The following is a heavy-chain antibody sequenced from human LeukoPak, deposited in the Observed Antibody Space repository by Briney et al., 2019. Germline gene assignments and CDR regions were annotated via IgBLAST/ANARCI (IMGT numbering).Heavy chain of an antibody. CDR1: GFTFSSYW. D-gene: IGHD3-16*01. CDR3: ARAWRRGPVWGSQGYHFDY. J-gene: IGHJ4*02. Sequence: GGSLRLSCAASGFTFSSYWMSWVLQAPGKGLEWVANIKQDGSEKYYVDSVKGRFTISRDNAKNSLYLQMNSLRAEDTAVYYCARAWRRGPVWGSQGYHFDYWGQGTLVTVSS. V-gene: IGHV3-7*03. CDR2: IKQDGSEK.